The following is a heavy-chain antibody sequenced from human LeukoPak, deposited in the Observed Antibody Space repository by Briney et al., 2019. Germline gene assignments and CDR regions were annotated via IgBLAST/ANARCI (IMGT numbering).Heavy chain of an antibody. CDR3: AGGAFWSGYFY. D-gene: IGHD3-3*01. Sequence: PSETLSVTCTVSGGSISSGSYYWRWIRQPAGKGLEWIGRIYTSGSTNYNPSLKSRVTISVDTSKNQFSLKLCSVTAADTAVYYCAGGAFWSGYFYWGQGTLVTVSS. CDR1: GGSISSGSYY. CDR2: IYTSGST. J-gene: IGHJ4*02. V-gene: IGHV4-61*02.